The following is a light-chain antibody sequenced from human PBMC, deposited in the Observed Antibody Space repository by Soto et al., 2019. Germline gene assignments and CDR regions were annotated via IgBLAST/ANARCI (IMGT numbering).Light chain of an antibody. J-gene: IGKJ5*01. CDR1: QSILYSSTNRNY. V-gene: IGKV4-1*01. CDR2: WAS. Sequence: DIVLTQSPVSLAVSLGERATITCKSSQSILYSSTNRNYLAWYQQKPRQPPKLLISWASTRESGVPDRFSGSGSGTDFTLTISSLQAEDGAVYYCQQYYTTPSITFGQGTRLGIK. CDR3: QQYYTTPSIT.